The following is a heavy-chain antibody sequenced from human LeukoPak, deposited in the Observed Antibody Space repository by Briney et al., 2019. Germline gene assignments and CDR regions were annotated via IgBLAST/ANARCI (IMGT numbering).Heavy chain of an antibody. CDR2: IRYDGSNK. V-gene: IGHV3-30*02. D-gene: IGHD6-13*01. CDR3: AKVEEAYSSSWFGFDP. CDR1: GFTFSSYG. Sequence: GGSLRLSCAASGFTFSSYGMHWVRQAPGKGLEGVAFIRYDGSNKYYADSVKGRFTISRDNSKSTLYLQMNSLRAEDTAVYYCAKVEEAYSSSWFGFDPWGQGTLVTVSS. J-gene: IGHJ5*02.